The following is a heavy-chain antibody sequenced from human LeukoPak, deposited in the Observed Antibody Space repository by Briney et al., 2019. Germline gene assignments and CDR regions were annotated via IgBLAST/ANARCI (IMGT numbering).Heavy chain of an antibody. V-gene: IGHV4-4*02. CDR1: GGSITSTNW. CDR2: ISLTGRT. CDR3: TRESGPYCPFGY. J-gene: IGHJ4*02. D-gene: IGHD1-26*01. Sequence: SETLSLTCGVSGGSITSTNWWSWGRQPPGQGLEWIGEISLTGRTNYNPSLIGRVIMSLDESRNQLSLTLTSVTAADTAMYYCTRESGPYCPFGYWGQGTLVVVPS.